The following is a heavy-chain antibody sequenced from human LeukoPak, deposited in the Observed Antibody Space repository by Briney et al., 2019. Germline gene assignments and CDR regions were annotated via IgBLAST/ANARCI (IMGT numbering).Heavy chain of an antibody. J-gene: IGHJ4*02. CDR2: INHSGST. CDR3: ARTGYSSGWRTFDY. CDR1: GGSSSGYY. D-gene: IGHD6-19*01. V-gene: IGHV4-34*01. Sequence: SETLSLTCAVYGGSSSGYYWSWIRQPPGKGLEWIGEINHSGSTNYNPSLKSRVTISVDTSKNQFSLKLSSVTAADTAVYYCARTGYSSGWRTFDYWGQGTLVTVSS.